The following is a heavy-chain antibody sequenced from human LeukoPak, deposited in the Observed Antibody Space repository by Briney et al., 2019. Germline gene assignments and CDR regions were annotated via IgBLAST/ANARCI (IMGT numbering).Heavy chain of an antibody. D-gene: IGHD2-2*02. CDR1: GYTFTSYS. J-gene: IGHJ3*02. V-gene: IGHV1-18*01. CDR2: ISAYNGNT. CDR3: ARGMSGYTEDPFDI. Sequence: ATVKVSCKASGYTFTSYSINWVRQAPGQGLEWMAWISAYNGNTNYAQKFHGRVTLTRDTSTSTAYMELRSLRSDDTAVYFCARGMSGYTEDPFDIWGQGTVVTLSS.